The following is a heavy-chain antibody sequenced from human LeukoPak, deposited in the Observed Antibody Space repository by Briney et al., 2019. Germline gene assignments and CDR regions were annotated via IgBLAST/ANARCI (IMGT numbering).Heavy chain of an antibody. CDR2: ISSTGGST. Sequence: PGGSLRLSCTASGFTFGDHAMSWVRQAPGKGLEWVSAISSTGGSTYYADSVKGRFTISRDNSKDTLYLQMNSLRAEDTAVYYCAKGIYASGSSYFDYWGQGTLVTVSS. D-gene: IGHD3-10*01. CDR3: AKGIYASGSSYFDY. V-gene: IGHV3-23*01. J-gene: IGHJ4*02. CDR1: GFTFGDHA.